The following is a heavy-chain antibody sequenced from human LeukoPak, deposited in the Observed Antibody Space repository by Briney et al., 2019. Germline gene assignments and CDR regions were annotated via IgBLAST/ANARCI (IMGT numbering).Heavy chain of an antibody. Sequence: PSETLSLTCAVSGGSLSGYYWSWIRQSPGKGLEWIGEINHGGSTNYNPSLKSRVTMSVDTSKNHFPLKLSSVTAADTAVYFCAREGRMSMGIEYWGQGTLVTVSS. CDR2: INHGGST. CDR1: GGSLSGYY. J-gene: IGHJ4*02. V-gene: IGHV4-34*01. CDR3: AREGRMSMGIEY. D-gene: IGHD4/OR15-4a*01.